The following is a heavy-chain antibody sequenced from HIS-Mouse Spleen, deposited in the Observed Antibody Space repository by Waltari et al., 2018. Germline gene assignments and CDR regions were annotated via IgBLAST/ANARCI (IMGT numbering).Heavy chain of an antibody. V-gene: IGHV3-7*01. CDR1: GFTFSSYW. CDR2: IKQDGSEK. D-gene: IGHD5-12*01. Sequence: EVQLVESGGGLVQPGGSLRLSCAASGFTFSSYWMSWVRQAAGEGLEWGAKIKQDGSEKYYVDSVKGRFTISRDNAKNSLYLQMNSLRAEDAAVYYCARERRGPGWFDPWGQGTLVTVSS. J-gene: IGHJ5*02. CDR3: ARERRGPGWFDP.